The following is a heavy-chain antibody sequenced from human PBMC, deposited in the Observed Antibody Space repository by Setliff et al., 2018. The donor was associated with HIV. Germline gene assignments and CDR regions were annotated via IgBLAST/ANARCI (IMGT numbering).Heavy chain of an antibody. Sequence: SVNVSCKASRSTFNSHTINWVRQAPGQGLDWMGRIIPILGVANYAQRFQGKVTITADKSTSTAYMELTSLRFDDTAMYYCVRGVQSPPHYSYYYMDVWGEGTMVTSP. CDR1: RSTFNSHT. CDR3: VRGVQSPPHYSYYYMDV. V-gene: IGHV1-69*02. J-gene: IGHJ6*03. D-gene: IGHD3-3*01. CDR2: IIPILGVA.